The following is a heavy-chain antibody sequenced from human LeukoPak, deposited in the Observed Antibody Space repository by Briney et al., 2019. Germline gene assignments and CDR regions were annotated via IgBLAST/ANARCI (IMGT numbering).Heavy chain of an antibody. CDR2: IYYSGST. D-gene: IGHD6-13*01. Sequence: SETLSLTCAVYGGSFSGYYWSWIRQPPGKGLEWIGYIYYSGSTNYNPSLKSRVTISVDTSKNQFSLKLSSVTAADTAVYYCARTDIAAADFHYGMDVWGQGTTVTVSS. V-gene: IGHV4-59*08. CDR3: ARTDIAAADFHYGMDV. J-gene: IGHJ6*02. CDR1: GGSFSGYY.